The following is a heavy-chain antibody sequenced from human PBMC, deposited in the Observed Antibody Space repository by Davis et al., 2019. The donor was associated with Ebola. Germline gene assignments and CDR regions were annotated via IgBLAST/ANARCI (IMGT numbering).Heavy chain of an antibody. D-gene: IGHD2-15*01. V-gene: IGHV7-4-1*02. CDR1: GYTFSRYA. Sequence: ASVKVSCKASGYTFSRYAMNWVRQAPGQGLEWMGWINPNTGNPTYAQGFTGRFVFSLDTSASTAYLQISSLRPEDTAVYYCTRVRVVVSCLVCGRWFYPWGQGTLVTVSS. CDR3: TRVRVVVSCLVCGRWFYP. CDR2: INPNTGNP. J-gene: IGHJ5*02.